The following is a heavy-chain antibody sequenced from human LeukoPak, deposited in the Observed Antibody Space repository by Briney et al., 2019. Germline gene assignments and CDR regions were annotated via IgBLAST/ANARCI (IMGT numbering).Heavy chain of an antibody. J-gene: IGHJ6*02. CDR1: GGPLSSHH. CDR2: KKQWRNT. D-gene: IGHD2-15*01. V-gene: IGHV4-34*01. Sequence: SDTLPHTRSLSGGPLSSHHWRCLRPPPGEGLEWIGEKKQWRNTHQNPSIKKQVTISVAPSKNQFTLKLSSVTAADTAVYYCARGTRYCSGGSCYPSYYYYYYGMDVWGQGTTVTVSS. CDR3: ARGTRYCSGGSCYPSYYYYYYGMDV.